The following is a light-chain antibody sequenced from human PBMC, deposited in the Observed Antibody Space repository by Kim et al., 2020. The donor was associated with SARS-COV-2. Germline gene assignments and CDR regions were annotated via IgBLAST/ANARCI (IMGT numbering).Light chain of an antibody. J-gene: IGLJ1*01. CDR3: GSYDDGHNMQV. V-gene: IGLV2-8*01. Sequence: GDSSTDGAYTSVAWYQQVPGTSPKLLIYEVNKRPPGVPDRFSGFKSGNTASLAICGLQVDDEADYYCGSYDDGHNMQVFGPGTKVSVL. CDR1: SSTDGAYTS. CDR2: EVN.